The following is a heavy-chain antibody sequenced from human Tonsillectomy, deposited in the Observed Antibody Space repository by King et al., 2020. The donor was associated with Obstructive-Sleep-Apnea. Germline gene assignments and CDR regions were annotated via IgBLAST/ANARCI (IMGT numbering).Heavy chain of an antibody. CDR1: GYTFTSYA. CDR3: ATFGFGELSVAFDI. V-gene: IGHV7-4-1*02. Sequence: VQLVESGSELKKPGASVTFSCKASGYTFTSYAMNWVRQAPGQGLEWMGWINTNTGNPTYAQGFTGRFVFSLDTSVSTAYLQISSLKAEDTAVYYCATFGFGELSVAFDIWGQGTMVTVSS. CDR2: INTNTGNP. D-gene: IGHD3-10*01. J-gene: IGHJ3*02.